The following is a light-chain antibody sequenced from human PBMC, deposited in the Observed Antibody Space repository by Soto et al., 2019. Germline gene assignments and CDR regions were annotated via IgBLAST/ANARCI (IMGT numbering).Light chain of an antibody. Sequence: EVVMTQSPATLSVSPGERATLSCRASQSVKTNLAWFQQKGGRTPRLLIYGASTRATGVPGRFSGSGSGTEFTLTISSLQSEDIAVYYCQQYDNWPPWTCGQGTNVEIK. CDR2: GAS. CDR3: QQYDNWPPWT. CDR1: QSVKTN. V-gene: IGKV3-15*01. J-gene: IGKJ1*01.